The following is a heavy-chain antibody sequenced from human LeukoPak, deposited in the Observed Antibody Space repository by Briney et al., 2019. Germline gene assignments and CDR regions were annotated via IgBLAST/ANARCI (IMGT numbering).Heavy chain of an antibody. CDR3: ARDRAHIAVAQDYYYGMDV. J-gene: IGHJ6*02. V-gene: IGHV4-61*02. CDR2: IYTSGST. D-gene: IGHD6-19*01. Sequence: SETLSLTCTVSGGSISSGSYYWSWIRQPAGKGLEWIGRIYTSGSTNYNPSLKSRVTISVDTSKNQFSLKLSSVTAADTAVYYCARDRAHIAVAQDYYYGMDVWGQGTTVTVSS. CDR1: GGSISSGSYY.